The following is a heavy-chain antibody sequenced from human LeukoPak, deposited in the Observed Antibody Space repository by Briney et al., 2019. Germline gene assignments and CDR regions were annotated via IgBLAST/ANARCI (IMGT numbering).Heavy chain of an antibody. J-gene: IGHJ5*02. V-gene: IGHV1-2*02. CDR3: ARDHYDFWSGGFDP. Sequence: WINPNSGGTNYAQKFQGRVTMTRDTSISTAYMELSRLRSDDTAVYYCARDHYDFWSGGFDPWGQGTLVTVSS. CDR2: INPNSGGT. D-gene: IGHD3-3*01.